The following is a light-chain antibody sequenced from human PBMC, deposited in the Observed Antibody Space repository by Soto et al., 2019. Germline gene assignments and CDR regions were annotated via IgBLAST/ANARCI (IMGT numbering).Light chain of an antibody. CDR1: QDISNY. Sequence: DIQMTQSPSSLSASVGDRVTITCQASQDISNYLNWYQQKPGKAPKLLIYDASNLETGVPSRFSGSGSGTDFTFTISSLQPEDIATSYCQQYDNRGLTFGGGTKVEIK. V-gene: IGKV1-33*01. CDR3: QQYDNRGLT. J-gene: IGKJ4*01. CDR2: DAS.